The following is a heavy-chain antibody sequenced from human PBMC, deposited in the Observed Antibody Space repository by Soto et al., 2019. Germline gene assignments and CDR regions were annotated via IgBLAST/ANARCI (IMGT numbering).Heavy chain of an antibody. D-gene: IGHD3-22*01. J-gene: IGHJ4*02. CDR1: GFTFSSYA. Sequence: QVQLVESGGGVVQPGRSLRLSCAASGFTFSSYAMHWVRQAPGKGLEWVAVISYDGSNKYYADSVKGRFTISRDNSMNTLYLQMNSLRAEDTAVYYCARDLSDYYDSSGYSIDYWGQGTLVTVSS. V-gene: IGHV3-30-3*01. CDR2: ISYDGSNK. CDR3: ARDLSDYYDSSGYSIDY.